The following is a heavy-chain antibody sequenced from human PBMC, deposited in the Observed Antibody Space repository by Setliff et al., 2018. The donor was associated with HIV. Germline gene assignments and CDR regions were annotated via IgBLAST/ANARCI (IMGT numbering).Heavy chain of an antibody. CDR2: VYASAYS. CDR1: GDSIGDYY. J-gene: IGHJ2*01. CDR3: ARDWVTRSNYYGSGSPWYFDF. D-gene: IGHD3-10*01. Sequence: SETLSLTCTVSGDSIGDYYWNWIRQPAGKGLEWIGRVYASAYSNYNPSLKSRVTMSVDTSQNQFSLKLRSVNAADPAVYYCARDWVTRSNYYGSGSPWYFDFWGRGILVTVSS. V-gene: IGHV4-4*07.